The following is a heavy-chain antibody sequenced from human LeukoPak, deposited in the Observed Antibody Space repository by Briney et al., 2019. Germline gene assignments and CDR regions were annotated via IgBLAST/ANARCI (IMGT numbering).Heavy chain of an antibody. D-gene: IGHD3-10*01. CDR3: ARDLAGDYGDY. CDR2: INPSGGTT. Sequence: ASVKVSCKASGYTFTSYYMYWVRQAPGQGLEWMGIINPSGGTTSYAQKFQGRVTMTRDTSTSTVYMEVSSLRSEDTAVYYCARDLAGDYGDYWGQGTLVTVSS. CDR1: GYTFTSYY. J-gene: IGHJ4*02. V-gene: IGHV1-46*01.